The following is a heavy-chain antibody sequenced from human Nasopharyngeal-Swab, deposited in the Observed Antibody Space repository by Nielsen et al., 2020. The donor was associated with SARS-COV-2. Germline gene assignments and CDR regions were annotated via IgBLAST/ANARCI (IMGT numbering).Heavy chain of an antibody. CDR3: ATEKLEMSLWWMGYNYYMDV. D-gene: IGHD2-8*01. J-gene: IGHJ6*03. Sequence: WIRQPPGKGLEWVANIKQDGSEKYYVDSVKGRFTVSRDNARNSLYLQMSSLRAEDTAVYYCATEKLEMSLWWMGYNYYMDVWGKGTTVTVSS. CDR2: IKQDGSEK. V-gene: IGHV3-7*03.